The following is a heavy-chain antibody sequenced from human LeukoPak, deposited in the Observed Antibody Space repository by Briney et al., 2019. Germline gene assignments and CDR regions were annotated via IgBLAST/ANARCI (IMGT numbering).Heavy chain of an antibody. CDR1: GFTFSSYA. CDR3: ARDGNYDSSGYLDY. J-gene: IGHJ4*02. Sequence: QSGGSLRLSCAASGFTFSSYAMHWVRQAPGKGLEWVAVISYDGSNKYYADSVKGRFTISRDNSKNTLYLQMNSLRAEDTAVYYCARDGNYDSSGYLDYRGQGTLVTVSS. D-gene: IGHD3-22*01. CDR2: ISYDGSNK. V-gene: IGHV3-30-3*01.